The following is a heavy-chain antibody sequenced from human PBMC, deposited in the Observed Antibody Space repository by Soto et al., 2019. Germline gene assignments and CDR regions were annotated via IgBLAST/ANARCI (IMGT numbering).Heavy chain of an antibody. D-gene: IGHD5-12*01. CDR3: ARGWRWLRYQDNWFDP. CDR2: IDHSGNT. J-gene: IGHJ5*02. V-gene: IGHV4-34*01. CDR1: GGSFSGYY. Sequence: SETLSLTCAVYGGSFSGYYWAWIRQPPGKGLEWLGEIDHSGNTNYNPSLKSRVTISIDTSKNQFSLKLSSVTAADTAVYYCARGWRWLRYQDNWFDPWGQGTLVTVSS.